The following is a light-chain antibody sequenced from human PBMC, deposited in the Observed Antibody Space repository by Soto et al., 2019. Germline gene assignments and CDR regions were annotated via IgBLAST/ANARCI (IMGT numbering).Light chain of an antibody. Sequence: QSVLTQPPSVSAAPGQRVTISCSGSSSNIGNNYVSWYQHLPETAPKLLIYDNNKRPSGIPDRFSGSKSGTSATLGITGLQTGDEADYYCGTWDSSLTVVLFGGGTKLTVL. V-gene: IGLV1-51*01. J-gene: IGLJ2*01. CDR3: GTWDSSLTVVL. CDR2: DNN. CDR1: SSNIGNNY.